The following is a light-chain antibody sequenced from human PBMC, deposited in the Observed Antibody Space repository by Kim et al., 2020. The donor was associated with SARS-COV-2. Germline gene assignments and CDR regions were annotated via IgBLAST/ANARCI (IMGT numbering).Light chain of an antibody. V-gene: IGKV3-20*01. CDR2: GAA. CDR1: QSVNNNY. J-gene: IGKJ2*01. Sequence: LSPGERATLPCRASQSVNNNYLAWYQQKPGQAPSLLIYGAASRATGIPDRFSGSGSGTDFTLTISRLEPEDFAVYYCQQYGSSPYTFGQGTKLEIK. CDR3: QQYGSSPYT.